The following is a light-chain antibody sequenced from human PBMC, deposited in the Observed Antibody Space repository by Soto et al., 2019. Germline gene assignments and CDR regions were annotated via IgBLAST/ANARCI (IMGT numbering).Light chain of an antibody. V-gene: IGKV3-11*01. J-gene: IGKJ1*01. CDR1: QSISNY. Sequence: EIVLTQSPATLSLSPGERATLSCRASQSISNYLAWYQQKPGQAPRLLIYDASHRATGIPGRFSGSGSGKDFTLTISSLEAEDFAVYYCQQRSDWPPGWTSGQGTKVEIK. CDR2: DAS. CDR3: QQRSDWPPGWT.